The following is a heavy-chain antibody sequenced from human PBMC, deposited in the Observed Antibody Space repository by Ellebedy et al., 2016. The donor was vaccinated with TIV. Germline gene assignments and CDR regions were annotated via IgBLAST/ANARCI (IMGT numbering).Heavy chain of an antibody. J-gene: IGHJ4*02. Sequence: LRLSCTVSGASISSGDYYWSWIRQPPGKGLEWIGYIYYSGSTYYNPSLKSRATISGDTSKNQFSLELSSVTAADTAVYFCVRASTFGGVIAVEYWGQGTLVTVSS. D-gene: IGHD3-16*02. V-gene: IGHV4-30-4*01. CDR1: GASISSGDYY. CDR2: IYYSGST. CDR3: VRASTFGGVIAVEY.